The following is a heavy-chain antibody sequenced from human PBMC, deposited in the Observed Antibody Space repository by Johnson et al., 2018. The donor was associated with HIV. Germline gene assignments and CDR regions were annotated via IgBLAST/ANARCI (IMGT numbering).Heavy chain of an antibody. CDR3: AREGSYGGGAFDI. V-gene: IGHV3-48*03. Sequence: EVQLMESGGAVVQPGGSLRLSCAASAFTFNDYAMHWVRQIPGKGLEWVSYISSSGSTIYYADSVKGRFTISRDNAKNSLYLQMNSLRAEDTAVYYCAREGSYGGGAFDIWGQGTMVTVSS. CDR1: AFTFNDYA. J-gene: IGHJ3*02. D-gene: IGHD1-26*01. CDR2: ISSSGSTI.